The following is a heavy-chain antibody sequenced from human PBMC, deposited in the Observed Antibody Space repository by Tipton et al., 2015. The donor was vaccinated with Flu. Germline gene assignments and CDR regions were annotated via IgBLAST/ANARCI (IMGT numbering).Heavy chain of an antibody. D-gene: IGHD1-1*01. CDR1: GGSISSVTYY. Sequence: TLSLTCTVSGGSISSVTYYWGWVRQPPGKGLEWIGSIYYSGTTYYNPSLKSRVTISVDSSKNEFSLTLASLTAADTAVYYCARDLWNDRRAYYYYGVDVWGQRTTVTVSS. CDR2: IYYSGTT. V-gene: IGHV4-39*07. J-gene: IGHJ6*02. CDR3: ARDLWNDRRAYYYYGVDV.